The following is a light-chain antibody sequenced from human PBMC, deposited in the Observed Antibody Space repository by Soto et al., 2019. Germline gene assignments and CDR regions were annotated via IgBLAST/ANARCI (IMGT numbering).Light chain of an antibody. CDR1: SSDVGGYNY. CDR3: SSYAGSNNFV. J-gene: IGLJ1*01. CDR2: EVS. Sequence: SVLTQPPSASWAPGQSVTISCTGTSSDVGGYNYVSWYQQHPGKAPKLMIYEVSERPSGVPDRFSGSKSSNTASLTVSGLQAEDEADYYCSSYAGSNNFVFGTGTKV. V-gene: IGLV2-8*01.